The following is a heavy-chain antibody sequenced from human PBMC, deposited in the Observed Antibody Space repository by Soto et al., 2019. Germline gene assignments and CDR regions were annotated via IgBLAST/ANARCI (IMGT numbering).Heavy chain of an antibody. CDR3: ARKYSSTWFDAFDI. CDR2: TYYRSKWYN. J-gene: IGHJ3*02. V-gene: IGHV6-1*01. CDR1: GDSVSSSSAA. D-gene: IGHD6-13*01. Sequence: PSQTLSLTCVISGDSVSSSSAAWNWIRQSPSRGLEWLGRTYYRSKWYNDYAVSVKSRVTINSDTSKNQFSLHLNSVTPEDTAVYYCARKYSSTWFDAFDIWGQGTMVTVSS.